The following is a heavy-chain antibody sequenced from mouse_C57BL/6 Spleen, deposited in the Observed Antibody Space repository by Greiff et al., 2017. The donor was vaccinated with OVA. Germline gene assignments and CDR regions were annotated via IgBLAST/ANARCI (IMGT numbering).Heavy chain of an antibody. D-gene: IGHD3-3*01. Sequence: VKLVESGPGLVQPSQSLSITCTVSGFSLTSYGVHWVRQSPGKGLEWLGVICSGGSSDYNAAFISSLSISKDNSKSQVYMKMSSLQADDTAVYYCARRGDGVYYAMDYWGQGTSVTVSS. CDR3: ARRGDGVYYAMDY. CDR1: GFSLTSYG. J-gene: IGHJ4*01. V-gene: IGHV2-2*01. CDR2: ICSGGSS.